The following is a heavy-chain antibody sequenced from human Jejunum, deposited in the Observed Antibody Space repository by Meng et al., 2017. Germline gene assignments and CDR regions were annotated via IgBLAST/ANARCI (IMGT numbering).Heavy chain of an antibody. D-gene: IGHD5-12*01. Sequence: QVPLEEPGPRLVKPSGTLSLTCAVSGGSITTDWWNWVRQPPGKGLEWIGEIWHSGASNYNPSLRSRVTISVDKSKNQLSLELASLTAADTAVYYCARGATGTRPFDYWGQGTLVTVSS. V-gene: IGHV4-4*02. CDR1: GGSITTDW. CDR3: ARGATGTRPFDY. J-gene: IGHJ4*02. CDR2: IWHSGAS.